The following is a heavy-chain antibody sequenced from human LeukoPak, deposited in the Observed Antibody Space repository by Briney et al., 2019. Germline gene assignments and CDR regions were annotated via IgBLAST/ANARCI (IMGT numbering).Heavy chain of an antibody. V-gene: IGHV3-23*01. CDR3: AKGKGTGSYYYFDY. Sequence: GGSLRLSCAASGFTFSNYAMSWVRQAPGEGLEWVAAISNSGGTIHYADSVKGRFTISRDNSKNTLYLQMNSLTAEDTAVYHCAKGKGTGSYYYFDYWGQGTLVIVSS. CDR2: ISNSGGTI. D-gene: IGHD1-26*01. J-gene: IGHJ4*02. CDR1: GFTFSNYA.